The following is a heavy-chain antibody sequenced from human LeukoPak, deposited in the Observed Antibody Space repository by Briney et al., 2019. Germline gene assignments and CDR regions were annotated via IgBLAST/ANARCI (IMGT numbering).Heavy chain of an antibody. CDR3: ARARDGYNFYFDY. J-gene: IGHJ4*02. D-gene: IGHD5-24*01. V-gene: IGHV4-59*01. CDR1: GGSINHYH. CDR2: IYYSGST. Sequence: SEILSLTCTVSGGSINHYHWNWIRQPPGKGLEWIGYIYYSGSTNYNPSLKSRVTISVDTSNNQFSLKLNSVTAADTAVYYCARARDGYNFYFDYWGQGTLVTVSS.